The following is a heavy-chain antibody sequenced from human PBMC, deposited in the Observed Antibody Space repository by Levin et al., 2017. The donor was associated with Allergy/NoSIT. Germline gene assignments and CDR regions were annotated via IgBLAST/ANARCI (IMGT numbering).Heavy chain of an antibody. J-gene: IGHJ3*01. CDR2: ITGGGFNT. CDR3: AKKQGGTSGFSFDV. V-gene: IGHV3-23*01. CDR1: GFTISEYA. D-gene: IGHD1-1*01. Sequence: GGSLRLSCAVSGFTISEYAMAWVRQAPGKGLEWVSVITGGGFNTYYGDSVKGRFTVSRDDSKDTLYLELNSLRAEDSAFYYCAKKQGGTSGFSFDVWGQGTMVTVSS.